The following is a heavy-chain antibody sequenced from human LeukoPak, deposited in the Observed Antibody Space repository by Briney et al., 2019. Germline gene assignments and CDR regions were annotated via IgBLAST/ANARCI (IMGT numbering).Heavy chain of an antibody. D-gene: IGHD6-19*01. V-gene: IGHV4-30-2*01. CDR3: ARLTVAGRRPDY. Sequence: SETLSLTCAVSGGSISSGGYSWSWIRQPPGKGLEWIGYIYHSGSTYYNPSLKSRVTISVDRSKNQFSLKLSSVTAADTAVYYCARLTVAGRRPDYWGQGTLVTVSS. CDR1: GGSISSGGYS. CDR2: IYHSGST. J-gene: IGHJ4*02.